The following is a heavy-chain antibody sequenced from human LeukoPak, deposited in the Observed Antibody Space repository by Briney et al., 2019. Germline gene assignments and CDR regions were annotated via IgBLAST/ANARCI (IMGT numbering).Heavy chain of an antibody. CDR3: AKGGVMIVVVTDAFDI. CDR2: IYSVGDT. J-gene: IGHJ3*02. D-gene: IGHD3-22*01. CDR1: GFTVSSNC. Sequence: GGSLRLSCTASGFTVSSNCMSWVRQAPGKGLEWVSLIYSVGDTYYADSVKGRFTISRDNSKNTLYLQMNSLRAEDTAVYYCAKGGVMIVVVTDAFDIWGQGTMVTVSS. V-gene: IGHV3-53*01.